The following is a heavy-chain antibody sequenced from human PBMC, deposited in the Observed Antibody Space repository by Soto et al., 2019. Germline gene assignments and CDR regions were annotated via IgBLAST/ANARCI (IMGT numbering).Heavy chain of an antibody. D-gene: IGHD3-10*01. Sequence: EVQLVESGGGLVQPGRSLRLSCAASGFTFDDYAIHWVRQAPGKGLEWVSGINWNSGNIAYADSVKGRFTISRDNAKNSLYLQMNSLRGEDTALYYCARALQYSYGSGRHGPFDYWGQGTLVTVSS. J-gene: IGHJ4*02. CDR3: ARALQYSYGSGRHGPFDY. CDR1: GFTFDDYA. CDR2: INWNSGNI. V-gene: IGHV3-9*01.